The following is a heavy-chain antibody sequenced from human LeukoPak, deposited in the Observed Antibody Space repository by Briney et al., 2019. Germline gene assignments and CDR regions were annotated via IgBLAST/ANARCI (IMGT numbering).Heavy chain of an antibody. CDR3: ARGGGSRTAMVDY. V-gene: IGHV1-2*04. CDR1: GYTFTGYY. J-gene: IGHJ4*02. CDR2: TNPNSGGT. Sequence: ASVKVSCKASGYTFTGYYMHWVRQAPGQGLEWMGWTNPNSGGTNYAQKFQGWVTMTRDTSISTAYMELSRLRSDDTAVYYCARGGGSRTAMVDYWGQGTLVTVSS. D-gene: IGHD5-18*01.